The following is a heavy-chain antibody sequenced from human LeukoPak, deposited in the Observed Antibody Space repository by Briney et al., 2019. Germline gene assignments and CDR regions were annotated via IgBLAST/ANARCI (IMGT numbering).Heavy chain of an antibody. J-gene: IGHJ4*02. D-gene: IGHD6-13*01. Sequence: ESLKISCKFSGYNFTNYWIAWVRQKPGKGLEWMGFFYPGNSDTRYSPAFQGHVTISADKSIKTAYLQWSILKASDTAMYYCARRDSSSWYAFDYWGQGTLATVSS. V-gene: IGHV5-51*01. CDR1: GYNFTNYW. CDR2: FYPGNSDT. CDR3: ARRDSSSWYAFDY.